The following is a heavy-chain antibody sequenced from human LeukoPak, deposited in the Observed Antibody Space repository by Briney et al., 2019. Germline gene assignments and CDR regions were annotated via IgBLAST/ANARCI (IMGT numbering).Heavy chain of an antibody. CDR2: INSDGSST. V-gene: IGHV3-74*01. J-gene: IGHJ4*02. CDR3: ARGYCSSTSCYPFDY. CDR1: GFTFNTYW. Sequence: GGSLRLSCAASGFTFNTYWMHWVRQAPGKGLVWVSRINSDGSSTNYADSVKGRFTISRDNAKNTLYLQMNSLRAEDTAVYYCARGYCSSTSCYPFDYWGQGTLVTVSS. D-gene: IGHD2-2*01.